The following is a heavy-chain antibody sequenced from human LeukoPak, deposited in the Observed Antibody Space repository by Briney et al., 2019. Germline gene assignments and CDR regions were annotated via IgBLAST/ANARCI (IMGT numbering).Heavy chain of an antibody. V-gene: IGHV1-2*02. Sequence: ASVKVPCKASGYTFTGYYMHWVRQAPGQGLEWMGWINPNSGGTNYAQKFQGRVTMTRDTSISTAYMELSRLRSDDTAVYYCARGPRIAVALGDYWGQGTLVTVSS. CDR2: INPNSGGT. D-gene: IGHD6-19*01. J-gene: IGHJ4*02. CDR3: ARGPRIAVALGDY. CDR1: GYTFTGYY.